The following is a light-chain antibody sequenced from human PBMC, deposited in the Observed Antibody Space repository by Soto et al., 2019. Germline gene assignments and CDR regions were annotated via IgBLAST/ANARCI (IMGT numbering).Light chain of an antibody. CDR2: AAS. J-gene: IGKJ1*01. Sequence: DIQMAQSPSSLSASLGDTVSITCRASQSIGTFLNWYQQSPGKAPKLLIYAASSLQTGVTSRFSGSGSGTVFTLTIGSLQPEAFETYYCHQSYSIPRTFGQGTKVEV. CDR1: QSIGTF. CDR3: HQSYSIPRT. V-gene: IGKV1-39*01.